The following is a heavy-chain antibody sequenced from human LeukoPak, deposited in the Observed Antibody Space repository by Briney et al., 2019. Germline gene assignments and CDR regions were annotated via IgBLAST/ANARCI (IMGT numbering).Heavy chain of an antibody. CDR2: ISSSSSYI. CDR1: GFTFSSYS. D-gene: IGHD3-22*01. V-gene: IGHV3-21*01. J-gene: IGHJ4*02. CDR3: ARSVKTYYYDSSGYYLTESPFDY. Sequence: GGSLRLSCAASGFTFSSYSMNWVRQAPGKGLEWVSSISSSSSYIYYADSVKGRFTISRDNAKNSLYLQMNSLRAEDTAVYYCARSVKTYYYDSSGYYLTESPFDYWGQGTLVTVSS.